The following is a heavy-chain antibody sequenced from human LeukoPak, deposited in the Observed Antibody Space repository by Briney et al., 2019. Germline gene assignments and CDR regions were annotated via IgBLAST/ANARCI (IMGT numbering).Heavy chain of an antibody. J-gene: IGHJ4*02. CDR2: IRYDGSSK. CDR1: GFTFSNYV. Sequence: PGGSLRLSCAASGFTFSNYVIHWVRQPPGKGLEWVSLIRYDGSSKYYADSVRGRFTISRDNSKNTLYLQMNSLRAEDTAVYYCARDPYSGLFDYWGQGTLVTVSS. CDR3: ARDPYSGLFDY. V-gene: IGHV3-30*02. D-gene: IGHD4-11*01.